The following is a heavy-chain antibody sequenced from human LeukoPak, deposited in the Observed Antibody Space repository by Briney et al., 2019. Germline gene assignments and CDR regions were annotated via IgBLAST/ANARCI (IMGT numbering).Heavy chain of an antibody. CDR1: GYSFTTYW. CDR2: IYPGYSDT. V-gene: IGHV5-51*01. Sequence: GESLKISCKASGYSFTTYWIAWVRQMPGKGLEWRVIIYPGYSDTRYSPSLQGQVTISVDKSISTAYLQWSRLKASDTAMYYCARLLSAVIYFDYWGQGTLVTVSS. D-gene: IGHD2/OR15-2a*01. CDR3: ARLLSAVIYFDY. J-gene: IGHJ4*02.